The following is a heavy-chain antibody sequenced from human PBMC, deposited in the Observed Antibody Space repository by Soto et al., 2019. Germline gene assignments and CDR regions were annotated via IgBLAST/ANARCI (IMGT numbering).Heavy chain of an antibody. CDR2: INSDGTTT. CDR3: VRDIR. Sequence: EVQLVESGGGLVQPGGSLRLSCEASGFTFNNFWMYWVRQTPEKGLVWVSGINSDGTTTIYADSVKGRLTISRDNAKNTLYLQMNSLTVEDTAIYYCVRDIRWGQGTLVTVSS. J-gene: IGHJ4*02. V-gene: IGHV3-74*01. CDR1: GFTFNNFW.